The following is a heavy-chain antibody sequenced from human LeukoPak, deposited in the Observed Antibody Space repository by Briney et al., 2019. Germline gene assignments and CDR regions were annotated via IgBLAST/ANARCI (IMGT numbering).Heavy chain of an antibody. V-gene: IGHV3-30*18. J-gene: IGHJ4*02. CDR3: AKDGRVAAAAYYFDY. Sequence: PGGSLRLSCAASGFTFSSHGMHWVRQAPGKGLEWVAVIANDGRDKKYADSVKGRFTISRDNSKNTLYLQMNSLRAEDTAVYYCAKDGRVAAAAYYFDYWGQGTPATVSS. D-gene: IGHD6-13*01. CDR1: GFTFSSHG. CDR2: IANDGRDK.